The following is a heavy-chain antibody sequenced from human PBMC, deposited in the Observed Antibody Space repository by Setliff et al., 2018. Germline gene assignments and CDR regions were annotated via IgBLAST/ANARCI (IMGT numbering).Heavy chain of an antibody. CDR1: DGSLSTYY. CDR3: ARGGTFRYFDF. J-gene: IGHJ4*02. Sequence: PSETLSLTCTVSDGSLSTYYWSWIRQPPGKGLEFIGYVYYSGTANYSPSLRSRLTISEDTSKNQFSLKLRSVTAADTAVYYCARGGTFRYFDFWGQGAPVTVSS. CDR2: VYYSGTA. V-gene: IGHV4-59*01. D-gene: IGHD5-12*01.